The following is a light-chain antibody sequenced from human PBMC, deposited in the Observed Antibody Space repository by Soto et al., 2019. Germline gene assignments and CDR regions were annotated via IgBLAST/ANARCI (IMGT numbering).Light chain of an antibody. CDR3: QQRSNWPPG. V-gene: IGKV3-11*01. CDR2: DAS. J-gene: IGKJ3*01. Sequence: EIVFTQSPATLSLSPVERATLSCRASQSVSSYLAWYQQKPGQAPRLLIYDASNRATGIPARFSGSGSGTDFTLTISSLEPEDFAVYYCQQRSNWPPGFGPGTKVDIK. CDR1: QSVSSY.